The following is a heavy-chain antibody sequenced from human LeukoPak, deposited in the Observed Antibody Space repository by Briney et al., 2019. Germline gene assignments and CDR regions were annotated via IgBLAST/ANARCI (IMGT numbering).Heavy chain of an antibody. CDR1: GFTFSSHA. Sequence: GGSLRLSCGASGFTFSSHAMHGVRQAPGKGLEYVSSTNTDGNYIYYVESVRGRFTISRDNSKNTLHLQMVSLRPDDMGVYYCARGGTYSSSSLNSWGQGTLVTVSS. V-gene: IGHV3-64*02. CDR2: TNTDGNYI. J-gene: IGHJ4*02. CDR3: ARGGTYSSSSLNS. D-gene: IGHD6-6*01.